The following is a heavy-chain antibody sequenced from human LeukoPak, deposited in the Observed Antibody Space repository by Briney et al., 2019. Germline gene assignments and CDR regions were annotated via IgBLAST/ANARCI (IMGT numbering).Heavy chain of an antibody. CDR2: IYYSGST. J-gene: IGHJ4*02. D-gene: IGHD6-13*01. CDR1: GVSISSGGYY. V-gene: IGHV4-31*03. Sequence: PSQTLSLTCTVSGVSISSGGYYWSWLRQHPGKGLEWIGYIYYSGSTYYNPSIKSRVTISVDTSKNQFSLKLSSVTAADTAVYYCARRIAAAGTFDYWGQGTLVTVSS. CDR3: ARRIAAAGTFDY.